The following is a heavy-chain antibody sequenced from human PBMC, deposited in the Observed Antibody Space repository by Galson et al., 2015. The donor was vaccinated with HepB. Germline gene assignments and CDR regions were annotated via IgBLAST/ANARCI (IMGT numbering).Heavy chain of an antibody. J-gene: IGHJ4*02. Sequence: SLRLSCAASGFTFSSYSMNWVRQAPGKGLEWVSSISSSSSYIYYADSVKGRFTISRDNAKNSLYLQMNSLRAEDTAVYYCASHGTTGTWPLWYWGQGTLVTVSS. CDR2: ISSSSSYI. CDR3: ASHGTTGTWPLWY. D-gene: IGHD1-1*01. V-gene: IGHV3-21*01. CDR1: GFTFSSYS.